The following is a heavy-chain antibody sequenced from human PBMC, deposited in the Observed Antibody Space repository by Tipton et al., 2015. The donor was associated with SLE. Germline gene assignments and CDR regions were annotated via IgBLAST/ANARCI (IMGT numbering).Heavy chain of an antibody. V-gene: IGHV4-34*01. Sequence: TLSLTCAVYGGSFSGYYRSWIRQPPGKGLEWIGEINHSGSTNYNPSLKSRVTISVDTSKNQFSLKLSSVTAADTAVYYCARVFGSKDFDYWGQGTLVTVSS. J-gene: IGHJ4*02. CDR2: INHSGST. CDR1: GGSFSGYY. CDR3: ARVFGSKDFDY. D-gene: IGHD3-3*01.